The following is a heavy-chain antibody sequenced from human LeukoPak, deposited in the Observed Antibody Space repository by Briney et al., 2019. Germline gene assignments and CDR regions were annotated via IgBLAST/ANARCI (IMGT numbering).Heavy chain of an antibody. CDR3: ARDLGYCSGGSCYWGYCFDY. Sequence: ASVKVSCKASGYTFTGYYTHWVRQAPGQGLEWMGWINPNSGGTNYAQKFQGWVTMTRDTSISTAYMELSRLRSDDTAVYYCARDLGYCSGGSCYWGYCFDYWGQGTLVTVSS. D-gene: IGHD2-15*01. CDR2: INPNSGGT. V-gene: IGHV1-2*04. J-gene: IGHJ4*02. CDR1: GYTFTGYY.